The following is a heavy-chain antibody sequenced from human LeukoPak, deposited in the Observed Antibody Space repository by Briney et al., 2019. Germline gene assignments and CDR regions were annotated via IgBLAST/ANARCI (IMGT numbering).Heavy chain of an antibody. J-gene: IGHJ4*02. V-gene: IGHV3-43*02. Sequence: GGSLRLSCAASGFTFDDYAMPWVRQAPGKGLEWVSLISGDGGSTYYADSVKGRFTISRDNSKNTLSLQMNSLRAEDTAVYYCAKDREVSSWYYFDYWVQGTLVTVSS. CDR1: GFTFDDYA. CDR2: ISGDGGST. D-gene: IGHD6-13*01. CDR3: AKDREVSSWYYFDY.